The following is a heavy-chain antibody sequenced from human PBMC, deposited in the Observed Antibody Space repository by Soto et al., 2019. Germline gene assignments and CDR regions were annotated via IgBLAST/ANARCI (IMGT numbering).Heavy chain of an antibody. Sequence: ASVKVSCKASGGTFSSYAISWVRQAPGQGLEWMGGIIPIFGTANYAQKSQGRVTITADESTSTAYMELSSLRSEDTAVYYCAGHVDTAMVVFDYWGQGTLVTVSS. J-gene: IGHJ4*02. V-gene: IGHV1-69*13. CDR3: AGHVDTAMVVFDY. CDR1: GGTFSSYA. D-gene: IGHD5-18*01. CDR2: IIPIFGTA.